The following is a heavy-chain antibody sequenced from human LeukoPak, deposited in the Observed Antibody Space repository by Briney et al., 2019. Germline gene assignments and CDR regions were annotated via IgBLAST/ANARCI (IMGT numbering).Heavy chain of an antibody. CDR3: AREPPFGPAAISFDY. CDR1: GFTFSSYW. D-gene: IGHD2-2*02. CDR2: IKQDGSEK. J-gene: IGHJ4*02. Sequence: PGGSLRLSCAASGFTFSSYWMSWVRQAPGKGLEWVANIKQDGSEKYYVDSVKGRFTISRDNAKNPLYLQMNSLRAEDTAVYYCAREPPFGPAAISFDYWGQGTLVTVSS. V-gene: IGHV3-7*03.